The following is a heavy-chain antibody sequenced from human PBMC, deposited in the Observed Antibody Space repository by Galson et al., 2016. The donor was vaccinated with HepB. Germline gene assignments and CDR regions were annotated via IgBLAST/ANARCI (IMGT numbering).Heavy chain of an antibody. CDR1: GGSIRGSSHY. Sequence: SETLSLTCNVSGGSIRGSSHYWGWVRQPPGRGLEWIGHIYFSGNTYYNPSLESRVTMSVDTSKNQFSLRLSSVTAADTAVYYCARHGITKYFEYWGQETLITVSS. CDR2: IYFSGNT. J-gene: IGHJ4*02. CDR3: ARHGITKYFEY. V-gene: IGHV4-39*01. D-gene: IGHD1-26*01.